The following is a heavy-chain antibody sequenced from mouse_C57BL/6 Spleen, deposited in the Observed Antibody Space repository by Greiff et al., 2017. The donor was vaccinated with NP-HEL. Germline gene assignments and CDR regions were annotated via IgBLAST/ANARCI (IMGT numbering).Heavy chain of an antibody. CDR3: TREGITTVVGRGYFDY. J-gene: IGHJ2*01. D-gene: IGHD1-1*01. Sequence: EVQVVESGEGLVKPGGSLKLSCAASGFTFSSYAMSWVRQTPEKRLEWVAYISSGGDYIYYADTVKGRFTISRDNARNTLYLQMSSLKSEDTAMYYCTREGITTVVGRGYFDYWGQGTTLTVSS. CDR2: ISSGGDYI. V-gene: IGHV5-9-1*02. CDR1: GFTFSSYA.